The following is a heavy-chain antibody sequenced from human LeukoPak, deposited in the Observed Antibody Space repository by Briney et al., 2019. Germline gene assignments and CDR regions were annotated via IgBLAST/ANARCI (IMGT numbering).Heavy chain of an antibody. CDR2: ISAYNGNT. Sequence: ASVKVSCKASGYTFTNYGITWVRQAPGQGLEWMGWISAYNGNTNYAQKLQGRVTMTTDTSTSTAYMELRSLRSDDTAVYYCARVALYYDILTGYYDAYYYYYYMDVWGKGTTVTVSS. CDR3: ARVALYYDILTGYYDAYYYYYYMDV. J-gene: IGHJ6*03. D-gene: IGHD3-9*01. CDR1: GYTFTNYG. V-gene: IGHV1-18*01.